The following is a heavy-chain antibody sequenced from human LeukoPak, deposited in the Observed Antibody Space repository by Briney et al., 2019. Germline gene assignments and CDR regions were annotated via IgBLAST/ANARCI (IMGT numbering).Heavy chain of an antibody. CDR3: ARHGRSAITAFDI. V-gene: IGHV4-39*01. CDR1: GGSISSSSYY. CDR2: IYYSGST. D-gene: IGHD1-14*01. Sequence: SETLSLTCTVSGGSISSSSYYWGWIRQPPGKGLEWVGSIYYSGSTYYNPSLKSRITVSVDTSKKQLSLKLSSVTAADTAVYYCARHGRSAITAFDIWGLGTMVAVSS. J-gene: IGHJ3*02.